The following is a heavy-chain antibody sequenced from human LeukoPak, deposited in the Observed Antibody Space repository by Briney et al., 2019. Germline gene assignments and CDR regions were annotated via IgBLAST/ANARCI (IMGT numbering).Heavy chain of an antibody. CDR3: TTDLRITMVLWNSYYYMDV. CDR1: GFTFSNAW. Sequence: GGSLRLSCAASGFTFSNAWMSWVRQAPWKGLEWVGRIKSKTDGGTTDYAAPVKGRFTISRDDSKNTLYLQMNSLKTEDTAVYYCTTDLRITMVLWNSYYYMDVWGKGTTVTISS. D-gene: IGHD3-10*01. CDR2: IKSKTDGGTT. J-gene: IGHJ6*03. V-gene: IGHV3-15*01.